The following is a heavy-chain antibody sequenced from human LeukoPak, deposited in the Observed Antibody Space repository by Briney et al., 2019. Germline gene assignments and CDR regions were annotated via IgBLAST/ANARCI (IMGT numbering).Heavy chain of an antibody. J-gene: IGHJ4*02. CDR1: GFTFSSYK. V-gene: IGHV3-48*03. CDR2: IGRSGTTI. CDR3: ASSYYDSGGFYPCCDS. Sequence: PGGSLRLSCAASGFTFSSYKMNWVRQAPGKGLEWISYIGRSGTTIYYADSVKGRFTISRDNAKNSLYLQMNSLRAEDTAVYYCASSYYDSGGFYPCCDSWGQGTLVTVPS. D-gene: IGHD3-22*01.